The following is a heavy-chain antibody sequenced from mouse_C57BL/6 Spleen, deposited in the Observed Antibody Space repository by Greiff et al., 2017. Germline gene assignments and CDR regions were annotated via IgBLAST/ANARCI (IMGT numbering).Heavy chain of an antibody. CDR2: ISSGGDYI. Sequence: EVQLVESGAGLVKPGGSLKLSCAASGFTFSSYAMPWVRQAPEKRLEWVAYISSGGDYIYYADTVKGRFTISRDNARNTLYMQMSSLKSEDTAMFYCRIVGYSNMDYWGQGTTLTVSS. CDR1: GFTFSSYA. CDR3: RIVGYSNMDY. D-gene: IGHD2-5*01. J-gene: IGHJ2*01. V-gene: IGHV5-9-1*02.